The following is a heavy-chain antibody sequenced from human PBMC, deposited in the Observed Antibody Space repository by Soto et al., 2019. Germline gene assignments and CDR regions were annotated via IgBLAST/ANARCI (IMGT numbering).Heavy chain of an antibody. CDR1: GYTFTSYD. D-gene: IGHD3-16*02. CDR2: MNPNSGNT. J-gene: IGHJ4*02. CDR3: ASPQDLGELSLYN. Sequence: ASVKVSCKASGYTFTSYDINWVRQATGQGLEWMGWMNPNSGNTGYAQKLQGRVTMTRNTSISTAYMELSSLRSEDTAVYYCASPQDLGELSLYNWGQGTLVTVSS. V-gene: IGHV1-8*01.